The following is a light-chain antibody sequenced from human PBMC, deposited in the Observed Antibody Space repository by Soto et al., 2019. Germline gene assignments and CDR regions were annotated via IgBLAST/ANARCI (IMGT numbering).Light chain of an antibody. CDR3: QQYGGSPPVT. CDR1: QSFSSSN. CDR2: SAS. Sequence: VVLTQSPGTLSLSPGERATLSCRASQSFSSSNLAWYQHKPGQPPKLIVYSASRRATGIPDGFSGSGSGTDFTLTISRLEPEDLALYYCQQYGGSPPVTFGGGTRVDIK. V-gene: IGKV3-20*01. J-gene: IGKJ4*01.